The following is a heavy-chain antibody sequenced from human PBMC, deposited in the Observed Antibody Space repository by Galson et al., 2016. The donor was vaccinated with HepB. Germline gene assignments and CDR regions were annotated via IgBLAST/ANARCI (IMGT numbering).Heavy chain of an antibody. CDR2: ISGRGSNI. V-gene: IGHV3-23*01. CDR3: AKFLRFLAWPAMDV. CDR1: GFTFSSYA. J-gene: IGHJ6*02. D-gene: IGHD3-3*01. Sequence: SLRLSCAASGFTFSSYAMSWVRQGPGKGLEWVSVISGRGSNIYYADSVKGRFTISRDNSKNTLYLQMNSLRAEDTAIFYCAKFLRFLAWPAMDVWGPGTTVTVSS.